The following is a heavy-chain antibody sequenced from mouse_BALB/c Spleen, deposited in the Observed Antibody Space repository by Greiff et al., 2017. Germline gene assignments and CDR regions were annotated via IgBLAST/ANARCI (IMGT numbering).Heavy chain of an antibody. CDR2: ISSGSSTI. D-gene: IGHD2-1*01. J-gene: IGHJ2*01. Sequence: EVHLVESGGGLVQPGGSRKLSCAASGFTFSSFGMHWVRQAPEKGLEWVAYISSGSSTIYYADTVKGRFTISRDNPKNTLFLQMTSLRSEDTAMYYCARSDGNLFDYWGQGTTLTVSS. CDR1: GFTFSSFG. V-gene: IGHV5-17*02. CDR3: ARSDGNLFDY.